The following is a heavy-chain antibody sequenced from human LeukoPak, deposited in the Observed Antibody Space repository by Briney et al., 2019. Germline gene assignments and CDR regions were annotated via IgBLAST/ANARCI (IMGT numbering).Heavy chain of an antibody. Sequence: PGGSLRLSCAASGFTVSTNCMTWVRQAPGKGLEWVSTIYSGGTTYYADSVKGRFTISRDNAKNSLYLQMNSLRDEDTAVYYCAKEVVVVPAALLYYYYGMDVWGQGTTVTVSS. D-gene: IGHD2-2*01. J-gene: IGHJ6*02. CDR1: GFTVSTNC. CDR2: IYSGGTT. V-gene: IGHV3-53*01. CDR3: AKEVVVVPAALLYYYYGMDV.